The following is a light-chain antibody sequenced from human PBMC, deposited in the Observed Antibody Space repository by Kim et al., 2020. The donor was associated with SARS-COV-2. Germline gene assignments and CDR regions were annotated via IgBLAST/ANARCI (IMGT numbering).Light chain of an antibody. V-gene: IGLV2-14*03. CDR1: SSDVGGYNY. J-gene: IGLJ2*01. Sequence: QSVLTQPASVSGSPGQSITISCTGTSSDVGGYNYVSWYQQHPGKAPKLMIYDVTDRPSGVSIRFSGSKSANTASLTISGLQAEDEADYYCSSYTSSSTLVFGGGTQLTVL. CDR3: SSYTSSSTLV. CDR2: DVT.